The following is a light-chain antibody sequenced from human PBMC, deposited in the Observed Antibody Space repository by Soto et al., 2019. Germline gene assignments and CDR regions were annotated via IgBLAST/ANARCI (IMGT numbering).Light chain of an antibody. V-gene: IGLV2-11*01. CDR2: DVN. CDR1: SSDVGAYYY. J-gene: IGLJ2*01. Sequence: QSALTQPRSVSGSPGQSVTISCAGTSSDVGAYYYVSWYQQHPGKAPKLMLYDVNERPSGVPDRFSGSKSGNTASLTISGLQAEDEGDYYCCSYAAGYTHVEFGGGTKLTVL. CDR3: CSYAAGYTHVE.